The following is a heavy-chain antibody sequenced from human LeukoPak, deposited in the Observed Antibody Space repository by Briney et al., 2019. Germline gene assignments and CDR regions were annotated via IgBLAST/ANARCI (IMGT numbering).Heavy chain of an antibody. CDR3: ARAASDYSNYYGMDV. CDR2: IKQDGSEK. V-gene: IGHV3-7*01. D-gene: IGHD4-11*01. Sequence: PGGSLRLSCAASGFTFSSYWMSWVRQAPGKGLEWVANIKQDGSEKYYVDSVKGRFTISRDNAKNSLYLQMNSLRAEDTAVYYCARAASDYSNYYGMDVWGQGTAVTVSS. CDR1: GFTFSSYW. J-gene: IGHJ6*02.